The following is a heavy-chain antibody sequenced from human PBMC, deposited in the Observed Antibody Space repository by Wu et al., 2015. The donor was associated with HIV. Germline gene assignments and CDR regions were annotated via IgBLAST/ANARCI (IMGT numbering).Heavy chain of an antibody. CDR1: GYTFSSYD. J-gene: IGHJ4*02. V-gene: IGHV1-8*01. Sequence: QVQLVQSGAEVKKPGASVKVSCTASGYTFSSYDINWVRQATGQGLEWMGWMNPKTGNTGQAQKFQGRVTLTRNTSIRTAYMELSSLRPEDTAVYYCARQRAYTSGWYIYDYWGQGRWSPSPQ. CDR2: MNPKTGNT. D-gene: IGHD6-19*01. CDR3: ARQRAYTSGWYIYDY.